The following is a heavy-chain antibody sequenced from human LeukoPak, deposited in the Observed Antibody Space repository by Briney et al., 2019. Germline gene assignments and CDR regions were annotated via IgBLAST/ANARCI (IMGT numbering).Heavy chain of an antibody. J-gene: IGHJ4*02. CDR2: ISYDGTSN. D-gene: IGHD3-10*01. CDR3: ASLMVRGIRDFDH. CDR1: GFTFSQYP. Sequence: GRSLRLSCAASGFTFSQYPMHWVRQAPGKGLEWVAVISYDGTSNYRADSVKGRFTISRDNANNTLYLQMNSLRPEDTAVYFCASLMVRGIRDFDHWGQGTPVTVSS. V-gene: IGHV3-30*04.